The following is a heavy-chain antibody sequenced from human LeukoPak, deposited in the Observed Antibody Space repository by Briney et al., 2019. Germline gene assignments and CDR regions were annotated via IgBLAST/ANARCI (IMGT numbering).Heavy chain of an antibody. Sequence: ASAKVSCKASGYTFTGYYMNWVRQAPGQGLGWMGWINPDSGGTTLAQKFQGRVTMTRDTSISTAYMELSRLRSDDTAVYYCARDWRLDYWGQGTPVTVSS. CDR2: INPDSGGT. CDR1: GYTFTGYY. D-gene: IGHD6-25*01. V-gene: IGHV1-2*02. CDR3: ARDWRLDY. J-gene: IGHJ4*02.